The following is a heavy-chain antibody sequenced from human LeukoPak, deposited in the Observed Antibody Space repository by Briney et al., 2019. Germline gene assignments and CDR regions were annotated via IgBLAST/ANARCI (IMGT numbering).Heavy chain of an antibody. J-gene: IGHJ3*02. CDR3: AGGNRDLQAYRTSSGTFDI. Sequence: GASVKVSCKASGGTLSSYAISWVRQAPGQGLEWMGGIIPIFSATNYAQKFQGRVTITTDEFSSTAYMELSSLRYEDTAVYYCAGGNRDLQAYRTSSGTFDIWGQGTMVTVSS. CDR2: IIPIFSAT. V-gene: IGHV1-69*05. CDR1: GGTLSSYA. D-gene: IGHD6-6*01.